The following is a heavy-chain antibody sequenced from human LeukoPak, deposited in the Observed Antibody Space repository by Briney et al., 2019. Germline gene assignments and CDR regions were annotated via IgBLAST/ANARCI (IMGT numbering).Heavy chain of an antibody. D-gene: IGHD3-9*01. CDR1: GFTFSSYG. CDR3: ARTHFDSLGWFDP. J-gene: IGHJ5*02. CDR2: INYSGHT. V-gene: IGHV4-59*04. Sequence: GSLRLSCAASGFTFSSYGMSWIRQSPGKGLEWIGNINYSGHTYYNPSVKSRVTLSVDVSKNRFSLNLTSVTAADTALYFCARTHFDSLGWFDPWGQGIQVIVSS.